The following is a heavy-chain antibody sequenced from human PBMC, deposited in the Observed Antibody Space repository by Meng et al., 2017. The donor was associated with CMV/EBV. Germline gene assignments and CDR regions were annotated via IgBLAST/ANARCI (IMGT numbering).Heavy chain of an antibody. Sequence: SGFTFDNYAMHWVRQAPGKGLEWVSGISWNSGKLAYADSVKGRFTISRDKAKNSLFLQLNSLRAEDTALYYCVKDLGAQILRSPLDYWGQGTLVTVSS. CDR2: ISWNSGKL. J-gene: IGHJ4*02. CDR3: VKDLGAQILRSPLDY. CDR1: GFTFDNYA. D-gene: IGHD3-3*01. V-gene: IGHV3-9*01.